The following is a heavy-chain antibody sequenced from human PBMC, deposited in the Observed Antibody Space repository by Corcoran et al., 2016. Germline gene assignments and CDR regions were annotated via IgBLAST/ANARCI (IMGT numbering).Heavy chain of an antibody. CDR2: IYYSGST. Sequence: QLQLQESGPGLVKPSETLSLTCTVSGGSISSSSYYWGWIRQPPGKGLEWIGSIYYSGSTYYNPSLKSRVTISVDTSKNQFSLKRSSVTAADTAVYYCARSRGQSGYDYFDYWGQGTLVTGSS. CDR1: GGSISSSSYY. CDR3: ARSRGQSGYDYFDY. D-gene: IGHD5-12*01. J-gene: IGHJ4*02. V-gene: IGHV4-39*01.